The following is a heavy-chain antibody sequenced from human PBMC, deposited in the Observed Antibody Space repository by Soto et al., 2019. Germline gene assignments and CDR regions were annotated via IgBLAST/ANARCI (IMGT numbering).Heavy chain of an antibody. CDR3: ARATGYSSGPDAFDI. CDR1: GGSISSSNW. Sequence: SETLSLTCAVSGGSISSSNWWSWVRQPPGKGLEWIGEIYHSGSTNYNPSLKSRVTISVDKSKNQFSLKLSSVTAADTAVYYCARATGYSSGPDAFDIWGQGTMVTVSS. CDR2: IYHSGST. D-gene: IGHD6-19*01. V-gene: IGHV4-4*02. J-gene: IGHJ3*02.